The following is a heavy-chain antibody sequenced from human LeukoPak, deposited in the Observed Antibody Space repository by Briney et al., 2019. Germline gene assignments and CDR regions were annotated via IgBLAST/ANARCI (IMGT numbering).Heavy chain of an antibody. Sequence: PSQTLSLTRTVSGGSISSGNYYWPWIRQPAGKGLEWIGRIYTSGSTNYNPSLKSRLTISVDTSKNQFSLKLSSVTAADTAVYYCARGRETDYSNYSGAFDIWGQGTMVTVSS. CDR2: IYTSGST. CDR1: GGSISSGNYY. CDR3: ARGRETDYSNYSGAFDI. D-gene: IGHD4-11*01. V-gene: IGHV4-61*02. J-gene: IGHJ3*02.